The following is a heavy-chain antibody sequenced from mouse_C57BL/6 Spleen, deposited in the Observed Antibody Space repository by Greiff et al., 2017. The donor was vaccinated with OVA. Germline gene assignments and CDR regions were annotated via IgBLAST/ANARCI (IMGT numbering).Heavy chain of an antibody. CDR2: ISYDGSN. CDR1: GYSITSGYY. D-gene: IGHD2-5*01. Sequence: EVKVEESGPGLVKPSQSLSLTCSVTGYSITSGYYWNWIRQFPGNKLEWMGYISYDGSNNSNPSLKNRISITRDTSKNQFFLKLNSVTTEDTATYYCARATYYSNYGYFDYWGQGTTLTVSS. J-gene: IGHJ2*01. CDR3: ARATYYSNYGYFDY. V-gene: IGHV3-6*01.